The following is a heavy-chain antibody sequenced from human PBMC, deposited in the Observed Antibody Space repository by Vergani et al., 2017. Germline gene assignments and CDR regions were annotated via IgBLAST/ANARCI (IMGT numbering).Heavy chain of an antibody. CDR1: GFTVSTNY. J-gene: IGHJ4*02. CDR3: AKDPQLGGFDY. D-gene: IGHD6-13*01. V-gene: IGHV3-53*04. Sequence: EVQLVESGGGLVQPGRSLRLSCAASGFTVSTNYMSWVRQAPGKGLEWVSVIYSGGSAYYADSVRGRFTISRHNSKNTLYLQMNSLRAEDTAVYYCAKDPQLGGFDYWGQGTLVTVSS. CDR2: IYSGGSA.